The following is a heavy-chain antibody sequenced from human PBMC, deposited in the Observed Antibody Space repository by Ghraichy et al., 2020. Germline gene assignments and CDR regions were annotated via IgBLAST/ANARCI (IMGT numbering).Heavy chain of an antibody. V-gene: IGHV3-74*01. CDR3: ARDNYDYVWGSFRPKSGFDY. CDR2: INSDGSST. J-gene: IGHJ4*02. Sequence: GESLNISCAASGFTFSSYWMHWVRQAPGKGLVWVSRINSDGSSTSYADSVKGRFTISRDNAKNTLYLQMNSLRAEDTAVYYCARDNYDYVWGSFRPKSGFDYWAQGTLVTVSS. CDR1: GFTFSSYW. D-gene: IGHD3-16*02.